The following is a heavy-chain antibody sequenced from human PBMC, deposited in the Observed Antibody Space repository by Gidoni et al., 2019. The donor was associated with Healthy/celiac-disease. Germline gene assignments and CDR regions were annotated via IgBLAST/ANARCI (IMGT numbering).Heavy chain of an antibody. CDR3: ARRVGYSYGKGSDY. D-gene: IGHD5-18*01. CDR2: INHSGST. CDR1: GGSFSGYY. J-gene: IGHJ4*02. Sequence: QVQLQQWGAGLLKPSETLSLTCAVYGGSFSGYYWSWIRQPPGKGLEWIGEINHSGSTNYNPSLKSRVTISVDTSKNQFSLKLSSVTAADTAVYYCARRVGYSYGKGSDYWGQGTLVTVSS. V-gene: IGHV4-34*01.